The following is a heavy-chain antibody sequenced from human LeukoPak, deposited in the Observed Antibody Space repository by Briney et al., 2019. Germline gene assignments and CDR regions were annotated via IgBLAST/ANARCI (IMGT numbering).Heavy chain of an antibody. Sequence: GGPLRLSCAASGFTFSSYWMNWVRQAPGKGLEWVANIKEDGSEKYYVDSVKGRFTISRDNAKNSMYLQMNSLRVEDTAVYYCARGRTGTTPYWGQGTLVTVSS. V-gene: IGHV3-7*04. CDR2: IKEDGSEK. CDR1: GFTFSSYW. J-gene: IGHJ4*02. CDR3: ARGRTGTTPY. D-gene: IGHD1-1*01.